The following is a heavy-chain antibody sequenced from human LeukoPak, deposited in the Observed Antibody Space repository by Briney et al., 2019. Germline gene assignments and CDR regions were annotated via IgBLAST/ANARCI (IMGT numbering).Heavy chain of an antibody. J-gene: IGHJ4*02. CDR2: ISGSGGNT. CDR3: AKGGSSYSEMDY. Sequence: VSAISGSGGNTYFADSVKGRFTISRDNSKSTLYLQMNSLRAEDTAVYYCAKGGSSYSEMDYWGQGTLVTVSS. V-gene: IGHV3-23*01. D-gene: IGHD4-11*01.